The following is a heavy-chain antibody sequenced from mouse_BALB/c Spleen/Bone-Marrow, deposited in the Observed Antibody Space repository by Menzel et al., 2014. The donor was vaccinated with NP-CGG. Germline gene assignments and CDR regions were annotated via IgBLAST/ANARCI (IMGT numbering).Heavy chain of an antibody. CDR2: ISNGGGST. Sequence: DVKLVESGGGLVQPGGSLKLSCATSGFTFSDYYMYWVRQTPEKRLEWVAYISNGGGSTYYPDTVKGLFTISRDNAKNTLYLQMSRLKSEDTAMYYCARRGWYYAMDYWGQGTSVTVSS. V-gene: IGHV5-12*02. D-gene: IGHD2-3*01. CDR1: GFTFSDYY. CDR3: ARRGWYYAMDY. J-gene: IGHJ4*01.